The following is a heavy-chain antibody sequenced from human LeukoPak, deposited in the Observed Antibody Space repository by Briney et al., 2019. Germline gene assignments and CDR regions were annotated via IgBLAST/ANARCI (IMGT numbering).Heavy chain of an antibody. J-gene: IGHJ4*02. D-gene: IGHD3-10*01. CDR2: IQYDGSNK. Sequence: GGSLRLSCAASGFAFSNYGLHWVRQAPGKGLEWVAFIQYDGSNKFHTDSVKGRFTISRDNSKNTLFLQMNSLRAEDTAVYYCAKPGGRVGESLNGIDYWGQGTLVTVS. CDR1: GFAFSNYG. V-gene: IGHV3-30*02. CDR3: AKPGGRVGESLNGIDY.